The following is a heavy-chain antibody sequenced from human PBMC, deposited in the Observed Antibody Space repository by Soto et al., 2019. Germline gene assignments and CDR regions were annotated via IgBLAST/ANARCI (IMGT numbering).Heavy chain of an antibody. D-gene: IGHD3-3*01. V-gene: IGHV3-23*01. CDR3: AKDRLWSGYGPDY. CDR2: ISGSGGST. CDR1: VFTFSSYA. Sequence: GGSLRLSCAASVFTFSSYAMSWVRQAPGKGLEWVSAISGSGGSTYYADSVKGRFTISRDNSKNTLYLQMNSLRAEDTAVYYCAKDRLWSGYGPDYWGQGTLVTSPQ. J-gene: IGHJ4*02.